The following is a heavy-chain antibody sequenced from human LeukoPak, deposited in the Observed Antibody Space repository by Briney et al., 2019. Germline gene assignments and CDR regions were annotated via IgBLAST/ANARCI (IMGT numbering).Heavy chain of an antibody. CDR1: GDSVSSKNGA. CDR3: ARDVGPSGWYTFDY. CDR2: TYYRSKWYS. J-gene: IGHJ4*02. Sequence: SQTLSLTCAISGDSVSSKNGAWNWVRQSPSRGLERLGRTYYRSKWYSDYAESVQGRMAINPDTSKNEFSLQLHSVTPEDTAVYYCARDVGPSGWYTFDYWGQGTLVTVSS. D-gene: IGHD6-19*01. V-gene: IGHV6-1*01.